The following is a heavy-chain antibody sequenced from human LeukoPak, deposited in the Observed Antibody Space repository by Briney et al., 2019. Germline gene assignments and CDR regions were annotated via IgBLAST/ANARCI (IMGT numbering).Heavy chain of an antibody. CDR1: GYTFTSYY. D-gene: IGHD3-10*01. CDR2: INPSGGST. Sequence: ASVKVSCKASGYTFTSYYMHWVRQAPGQGREWMGIINPSGGSTSYAQKFQGRVTMTRDTSTSTVYMELSSLRSEDTAVYYCARDGPGLVWPYYYYMDVWGKGTTVTVSS. V-gene: IGHV1-46*01. CDR3: ARDGPGLVWPYYYYMDV. J-gene: IGHJ6*03.